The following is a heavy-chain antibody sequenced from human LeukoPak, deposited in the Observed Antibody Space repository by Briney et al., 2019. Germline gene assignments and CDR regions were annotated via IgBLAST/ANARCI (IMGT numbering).Heavy chain of an antibody. CDR3: AKGKDTLNPYWYFDV. CDR2: TNWSGAST. V-gene: IGHV3-20*04. Sequence: PGGSLRLSCAASGFTFDDYVMSWVRQAPGKGLEWVSGTNWSGASTGYADSVKGRSTISRDNTKNSLFLQMNSLRAEDTAFYYCAKGKDTLNPYWYFDVWGRGTLVTVSS. CDR1: GFTFDDYV. D-gene: IGHD2-15*01. J-gene: IGHJ2*01.